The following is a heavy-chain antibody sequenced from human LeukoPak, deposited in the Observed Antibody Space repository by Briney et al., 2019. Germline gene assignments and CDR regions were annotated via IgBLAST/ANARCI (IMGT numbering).Heavy chain of an antibody. CDR1: GGSISSSSYY. CDR2: IYYSGST. Sequence: PAETLSLTCTVSGGSISSSSYYWGWIGQPPGKGLEWIGSIYYSGSTYYNPSLKSRVTISVDTSKNQFSLKLSSVTAADTAVYYCARGVGYFDWSPVDYWGQGTLVTVSS. V-gene: IGHV4-39*07. CDR3: ARGVGYFDWSPVDY. D-gene: IGHD3-9*01. J-gene: IGHJ4*02.